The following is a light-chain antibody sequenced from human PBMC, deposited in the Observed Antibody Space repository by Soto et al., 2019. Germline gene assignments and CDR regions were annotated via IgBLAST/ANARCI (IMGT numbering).Light chain of an antibody. CDR2: EVI. J-gene: IGLJ2*01. V-gene: IGLV2-8*01. Sequence: QSALTQPASVSGSPGQSITISCSGTSTDVGGYNYVSWYQQHPGKAPELMIYEVINRPSGVPDRFSGSKSGNTASLTVSGLQAEDEADYYCSSYAGSNNLHVLFGGGTKLTVL. CDR1: STDVGGYNY. CDR3: SSYAGSNNLHVL.